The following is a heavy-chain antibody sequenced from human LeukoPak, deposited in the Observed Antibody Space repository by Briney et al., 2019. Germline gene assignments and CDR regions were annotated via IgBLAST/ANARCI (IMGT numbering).Heavy chain of an antibody. J-gene: IGHJ4*02. CDR3: ARVSSTYFDY. D-gene: IGHD2-2*01. CDR1: GFTFTTYS. V-gene: IGHV3-21*04. Sequence: GGSLRLSCVASGFTFTTYSLNWVRQAPGKGLEWISSISRSTNYIYYADSVKGRFTISRDNAKNSLYLQMNSLRAEDTAVYYCARVSSTYFDYWGQGALVTVSS. CDR2: ISRSTNYI.